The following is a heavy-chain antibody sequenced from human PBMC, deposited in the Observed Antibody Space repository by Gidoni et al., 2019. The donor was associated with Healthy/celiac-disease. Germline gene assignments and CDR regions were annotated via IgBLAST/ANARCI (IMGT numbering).Heavy chain of an antibody. CDR2: IYHSGST. V-gene: IGHV4-38-2*02. CDR3: ARDPHYDFWSGYYLDYGMDV. J-gene: IGHJ6*02. Sequence: QVQLQESGPGLVKPSETLSLTFTVSGYSISSGYYWCWIRQPPGKGLEWIGSIYHSGSTYYNPSLKSRVTISVDTSKNQFSLKLSAVTAADTAVYYCARDPHYDFWSGYYLDYGMDVWGQGTTVTVSS. D-gene: IGHD3-3*01. CDR1: GYSISSGYY.